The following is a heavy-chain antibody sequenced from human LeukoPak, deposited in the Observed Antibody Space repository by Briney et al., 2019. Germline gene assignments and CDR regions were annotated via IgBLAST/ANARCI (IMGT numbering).Heavy chain of an antibody. Sequence: PSETLSLTCAVYGGSFSGYYWSWIRQPPGKGLEWIGEIIHSGSPNYNPSLKSRVTISVDTSKNQFSLKLSSVTAADTAVYYCARGKYYDILTGSGPLFDPWGQGTLVTVSS. CDR1: GGSFSGYY. CDR2: IIHSGSP. V-gene: IGHV4-34*12. D-gene: IGHD3-9*01. CDR3: ARGKYYDILTGSGPLFDP. J-gene: IGHJ5*02.